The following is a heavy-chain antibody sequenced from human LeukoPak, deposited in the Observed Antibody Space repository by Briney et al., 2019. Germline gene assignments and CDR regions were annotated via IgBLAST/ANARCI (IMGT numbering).Heavy chain of an antibody. CDR2: ISTSGVST. CDR1: GFTFGSHP. V-gene: IGHV3-23*01. J-gene: IGHJ4*02. CDR3: AKNTSGTYLDY. Sequence: GGSLNLSFAASGFTFGSHPMSWVGQAQGKGLEWVSSISTSGVSTNYADSVKGRFTISRDNSKSMVYLQMNSLRAEDTAVYYCAKNTSGTYLDYWGQGILVTVSS. D-gene: IGHD1-26*01.